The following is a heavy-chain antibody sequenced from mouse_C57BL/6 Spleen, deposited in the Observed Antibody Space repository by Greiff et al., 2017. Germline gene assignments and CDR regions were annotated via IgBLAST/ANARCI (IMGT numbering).Heavy chain of an antibody. CDR2: ISYDGSN. CDR1: GYSITSGYY. J-gene: IGHJ1*03. Sequence: EVKLMESGPGLVKPSQSLSLTCSVTGYSITSGYYWNWIRQFPGNNLEWMGYISYDGSNNYNPSLKNRISLTRDTSKNQFFLKLNSVTTEDTATYYCARDLYYYGSSYWDFDVWGTGTTVTVSA. V-gene: IGHV3-6*01. D-gene: IGHD1-1*01. CDR3: ARDLYYYGSSYWDFDV.